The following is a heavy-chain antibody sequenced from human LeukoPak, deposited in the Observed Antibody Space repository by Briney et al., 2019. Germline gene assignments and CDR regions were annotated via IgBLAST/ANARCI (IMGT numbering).Heavy chain of an antibody. CDR2: IYHSGST. V-gene: IGHV4-38-2*02. CDR3: ARDKDYYYMDV. CDR1: GYSISSGYY. Sequence: SETLSLTCAVSGYSISSGYYWGWIRQPPGKGLEWIGSIYHSGSTYYNPSLKSRATISVDTSKNQFSLKLSSVTAADTAVYYCARDKDYYYMDVWGKGTTVTVSS. J-gene: IGHJ6*03.